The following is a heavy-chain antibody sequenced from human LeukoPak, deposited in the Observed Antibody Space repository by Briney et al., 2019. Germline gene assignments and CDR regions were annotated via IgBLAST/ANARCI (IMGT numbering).Heavy chain of an antibody. Sequence: SVKVSCKASGGTFSSYTISWVRQAPGQGLEWMGGIIPIFGTANYAQKFQGRVTMTEDTSTDTAYMELSSLRSEDTAVYYCATTYYDSSGRGAFDIWGQGTMVTVSS. CDR2: IIPIFGTA. J-gene: IGHJ3*02. CDR3: ATTYYDSSGRGAFDI. D-gene: IGHD3-22*01. CDR1: GGTFSSYT. V-gene: IGHV1-69*06.